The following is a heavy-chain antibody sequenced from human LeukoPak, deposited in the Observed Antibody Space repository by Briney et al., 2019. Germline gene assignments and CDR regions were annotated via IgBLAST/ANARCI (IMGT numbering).Heavy chain of an antibody. D-gene: IGHD6-6*01. J-gene: IGHJ4*02. CDR2: ISYDGSNK. Sequence: GGSLRLSCAASGFTFSSYAMHWVRQAPGKGLEWVAVISYDGSNKYYADSVKGRFTISRDNSKNTLYLQMNSLRAEDTAVYYCARDPVSQSKVIVARPSAGYYFDYWGQGTLVTVSS. CDR3: ARDPVSQSKVIVARPSAGYYFDY. V-gene: IGHV3-30*04. CDR1: GFTFSSYA.